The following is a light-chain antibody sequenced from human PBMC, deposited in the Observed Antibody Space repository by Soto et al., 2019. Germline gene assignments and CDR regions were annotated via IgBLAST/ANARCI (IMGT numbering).Light chain of an antibody. CDR3: CSYAGSSYV. V-gene: IGLV2-23*02. J-gene: IGLJ1*01. Sequence: QSVLTQSASVSGSPGQSITISCTGTSSDIGTYNLVSWYQQRPGKAPKLMIYEVSKRPSGVSDRFSGSKSGNTASLTISGLQAEDEADYYCCSYAGSSYVFGAGTKVTVL. CDR1: SSDIGTYNL. CDR2: EVS.